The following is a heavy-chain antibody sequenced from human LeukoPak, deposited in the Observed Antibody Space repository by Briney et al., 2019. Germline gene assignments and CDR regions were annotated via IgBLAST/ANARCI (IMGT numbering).Heavy chain of an antibody. CDR2: INGGNDNT. CDR1: GYTFTTYS. Sequence: ASVKVSCKASGYTFTTYSIHWVRQAPGQRLEWMGRINGGNDNTRYSQKFQGRVTITRDTSASTAYMELSSLRSEDTAVYYCARDFEHYYDSSGLGYWGQGTLVTVSS. CDR3: ARDFEHYYDSSGLGY. V-gene: IGHV1-3*01. D-gene: IGHD3-22*01. J-gene: IGHJ4*02.